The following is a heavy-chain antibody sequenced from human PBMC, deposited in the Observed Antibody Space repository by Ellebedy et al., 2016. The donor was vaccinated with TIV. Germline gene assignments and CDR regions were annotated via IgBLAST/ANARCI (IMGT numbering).Heavy chain of an antibody. D-gene: IGHD2-15*01. V-gene: IGHV4-30-4*01. Sequence: MPSETLSLTCTLSGGSISSGDYYWSWIRQPPGKGVEWIGYTYYSGSAYYNPSLKSRVTTSVDTSKNQFSLKLRPVTAADTAVYYCARGIGYCSGGSCYIDAFDIWGQGTMVTVSS. CDR3: ARGIGYCSGGSCYIDAFDI. J-gene: IGHJ3*02. CDR1: GGSISSGDYY. CDR2: TYYSGSA.